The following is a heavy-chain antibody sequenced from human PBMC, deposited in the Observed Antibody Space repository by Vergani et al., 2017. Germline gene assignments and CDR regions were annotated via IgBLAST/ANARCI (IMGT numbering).Heavy chain of an antibody. Sequence: QVQLVESGGGVVQPGGSLRLSCAASGFTFNSYGMHWVRQAPGKGLEWVASIRSDESRRYYGDSMEGPFTISRDNSKNTLYLQMKSLRPEDTAVYYCAKEGGGYCSGGTFYPEYWGQGTLVTVSS. J-gene: IGHJ4*02. D-gene: IGHD2-15*01. CDR2: IRSDESRR. CDR3: AKEGGGYCSGGTFYPEY. V-gene: IGHV3-30*02. CDR1: GFTFNSYG.